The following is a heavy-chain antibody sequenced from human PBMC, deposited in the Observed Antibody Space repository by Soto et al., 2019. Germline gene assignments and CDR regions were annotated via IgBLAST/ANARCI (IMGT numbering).Heavy chain of an antibody. CDR2: IYTSGST. D-gene: IGHD1-26*01. CDR3: AREGASGFGMDV. J-gene: IGHJ6*02. Sequence: SETLSLTCNVSGGSIRSYYWSWVRQPAGKPLEWIGRIYTSGSTNYNPSLKSRVSMSVDTSKNQFSLEVTSVTAADTAVYYCAREGASGFGMDVWGQGTTVTVSS. V-gene: IGHV4-4*07. CDR1: GGSIRSYY.